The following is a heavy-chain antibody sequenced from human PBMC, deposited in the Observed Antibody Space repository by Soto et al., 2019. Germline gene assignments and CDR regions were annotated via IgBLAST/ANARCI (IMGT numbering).Heavy chain of an antibody. CDR3: ARDYDSSGYPRYYFDY. Sequence: GGSLRLSCAASGFTFSSYGMHWVRQAPGKGLEWVAVIWYDGSNKYYADSVKGRFTISRDNSKNTLYLQMNSLRAEDTAVFYCARDYDSSGYPRYYFDYWGQGTLVTVSS. CDR1: GFTFSSYG. J-gene: IGHJ4*02. V-gene: IGHV3-33*01. D-gene: IGHD3-22*01. CDR2: IWYDGSNK.